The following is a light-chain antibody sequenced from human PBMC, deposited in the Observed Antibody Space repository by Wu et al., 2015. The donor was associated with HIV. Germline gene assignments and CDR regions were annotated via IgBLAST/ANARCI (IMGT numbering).Light chain of an antibody. CDR2: AAS. J-gene: IGKJ4*01. CDR1: QGISSY. Sequence: IRMTQSPSSLSASTGDRVTITRRASQGISSYLAWFQQKPEKAPKLLIYAASTLQSGVPSRFSGSGSGTDFTLTISCLQSEDFATYYCQQYYSYPLTFGGGTKVEIK. CDR3: QQYYSYPLT. V-gene: IGKV1-8*01.